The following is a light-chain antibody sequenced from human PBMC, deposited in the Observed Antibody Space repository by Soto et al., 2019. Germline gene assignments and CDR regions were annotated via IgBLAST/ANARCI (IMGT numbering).Light chain of an antibody. CDR1: QSIGTW. J-gene: IGKJ5*01. Sequence: DIQMTQSPSTLSASVGDRVTITVRASQSIGTWLAWYQHRPGKAPSLLIYDASTLRSGVPSRFSGSGSGTEFTLTISSLQADDFATYYCQQSDTYPLTFGQGTRME. CDR3: QQSDTYPLT. V-gene: IGKV1-5*01. CDR2: DAS.